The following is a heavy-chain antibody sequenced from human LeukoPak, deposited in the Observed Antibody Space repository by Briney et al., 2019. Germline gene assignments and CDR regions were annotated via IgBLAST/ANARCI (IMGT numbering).Heavy chain of an antibody. D-gene: IGHD6-19*01. V-gene: IGHV3-48*03. Sequence: GGSLRLSCAASGFTFSSYEMNWVRQAPGKGLEWVSYISSSGSTIYYADSVKGRFTISRDNAKNSLCLQMNSLRAEDTAVYYCARAYSSGSWFDPWGQGTLVTVSS. CDR1: GFTFSSYE. J-gene: IGHJ5*02. CDR3: ARAYSSGSWFDP. CDR2: ISSSGSTI.